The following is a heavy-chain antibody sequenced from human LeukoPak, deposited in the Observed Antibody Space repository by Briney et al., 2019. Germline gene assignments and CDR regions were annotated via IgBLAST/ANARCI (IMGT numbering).Heavy chain of an antibody. CDR1: GYTFTSYY. V-gene: IGHV1-8*02. CDR2: MNPNSGNT. J-gene: IGHJ4*02. D-gene: IGHD3-10*01. Sequence: ASVKVSCKASGYTFTSYYMHWVRQATGQGLEWMGWMNPNSGNTGYAQKFKGRVTMTRNTSISTAYLELSSLRSEDTAVYYCAREMVRGIRWLDNWGQGTLVTVSS. CDR3: AREMVRGIRWLDN.